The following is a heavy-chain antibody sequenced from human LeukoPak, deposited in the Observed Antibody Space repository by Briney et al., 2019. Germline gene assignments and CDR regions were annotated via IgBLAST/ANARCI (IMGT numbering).Heavy chain of an antibody. Sequence: SETLSLTCAVSGYSISSGYYWGWFRQPPGKGLEWIGSIYHSGSTYYNPSLKSRVTISVDTSKNQFSLKLSSVTAADTAVYYCARRGLSGSYYYAFDIWGQGTMVTVSS. V-gene: IGHV4-38-2*01. CDR2: IYHSGST. CDR3: ARRGLSGSYYYAFDI. CDR1: GYSISSGYY. J-gene: IGHJ3*02. D-gene: IGHD1-26*01.